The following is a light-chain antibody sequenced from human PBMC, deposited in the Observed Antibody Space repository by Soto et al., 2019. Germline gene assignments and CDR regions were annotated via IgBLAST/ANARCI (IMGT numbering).Light chain of an antibody. CDR3: QQYYSYPIT. CDR2: AAS. CDR1: QGISSY. V-gene: IGKV1-8*01. Sequence: IKMSQYPSCLSACVGGRVIIAGGASQGISSYLAWYQQKPGKAPKLLIYAASTLQSGVPSRFSGSGSGTDFTLTISCLQSEDFATYYCQQYYSYPITFGQGTRLEIK. J-gene: IGKJ5*01.